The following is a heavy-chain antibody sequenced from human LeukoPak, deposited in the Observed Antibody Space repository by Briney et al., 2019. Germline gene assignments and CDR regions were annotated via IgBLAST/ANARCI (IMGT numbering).Heavy chain of an antibody. CDR1: GFTFTTYW. Sequence: GESLRLSCAASGFTFTTYWMSWVRQFPGKGLEWVANINQDGTEKYYADSVKGRFTISRDNSKNTLYLQMNSLRAEDTAVYYRAKGMIGAVGLQFDPWGQGTLVTVSS. V-gene: IGHV3-7*01. D-gene: IGHD6-19*01. CDR3: AKGMIGAVGLQFDP. J-gene: IGHJ5*02. CDR2: INQDGTEK.